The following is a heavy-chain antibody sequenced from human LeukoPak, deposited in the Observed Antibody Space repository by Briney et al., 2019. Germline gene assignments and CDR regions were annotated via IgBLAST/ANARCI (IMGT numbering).Heavy chain of an antibody. J-gene: IGHJ3*02. CDR2: ISYDGSNK. CDR3: ARDQPTAFDI. CDR1: GFTFSSYS. V-gene: IGHV3-30*04. Sequence: GGSLTLSCAASGFTFSSYSMNWVRQAPGKGLEWVAIISYDGSNKYYVDSVKGRFTISRDNSNNTLYLQMNSLRGEDTAMYYCARDQPTAFDIWGQGTMVTVSS.